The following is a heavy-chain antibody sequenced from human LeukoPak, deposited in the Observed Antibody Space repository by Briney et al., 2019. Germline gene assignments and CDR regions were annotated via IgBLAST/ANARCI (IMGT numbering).Heavy chain of an antibody. CDR3: AKDAIRDFDDAFDI. D-gene: IGHD3-9*01. J-gene: IGHJ3*02. CDR2: MIPIFGTA. V-gene: IGHV1-69*13. Sequence: SVKVSCKASGGTLSSYAISWVRQPPGQGLEWMGGMIPIFGTANYAQTFQGRVTITAYESTSTTYMELSSLRSEDTAVYFRAKDAIRDFDDAFDIWGQGTMVTVSS. CDR1: GGTLSSYA.